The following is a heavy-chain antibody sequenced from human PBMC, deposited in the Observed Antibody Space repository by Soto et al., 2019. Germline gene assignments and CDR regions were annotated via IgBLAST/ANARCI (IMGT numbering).Heavy chain of an antibody. D-gene: IGHD3-10*01. V-gene: IGHV1-69*01. J-gene: IGHJ6*02. CDR2: VSPPFRTS. CDR1: GVSFNNNG. Sequence: QVQLVQSGAEVKEPGSSVKVSCKTSGVSFNNNGIGWVRQAPGHGLEWMGGVSPPFRTSNYARKFQGRISITADASTGTVNMELISLTSEDTAQYYCARVLYYGSGSYSPYGMDVWGQGTTVTVSS. CDR3: ARVLYYGSGSYSPYGMDV.